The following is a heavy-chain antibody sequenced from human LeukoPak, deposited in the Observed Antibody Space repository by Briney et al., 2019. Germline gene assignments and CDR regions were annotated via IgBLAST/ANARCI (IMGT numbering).Heavy chain of an antibody. CDR3: AHGGNSGSYSEN. D-gene: IGHD1-26*01. Sequence: SQTLSLTCTVSGGSISSGDYYWSWIRQPPGKGLEWVGYMYYSGSTYYNPSLKSRVTISVDTSKNQFSLKLSSVTAADTAVYYCAHGGNSGSYSENWGQGTLVTVSS. J-gene: IGHJ4*02. CDR1: GGSISSGDYY. V-gene: IGHV4-30-4*01. CDR2: MYYSGST.